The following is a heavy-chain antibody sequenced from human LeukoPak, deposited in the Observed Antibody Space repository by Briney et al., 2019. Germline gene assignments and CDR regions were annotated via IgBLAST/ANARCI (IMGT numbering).Heavy chain of an antibody. J-gene: IGHJ4*02. Sequence: ASVKVSCKASEYTFTDYYFHWVRQPPGRGLEWMGWISPKSDDTNYEQEFRGRVNMTSDTSISTAYMEVTRVRSDDSAIYCCARGGFDYWGQGTLVTVSS. CDR1: EYTFTDYY. CDR3: ARGGFDY. V-gene: IGHV1-2*02. CDR2: ISPKSDDT.